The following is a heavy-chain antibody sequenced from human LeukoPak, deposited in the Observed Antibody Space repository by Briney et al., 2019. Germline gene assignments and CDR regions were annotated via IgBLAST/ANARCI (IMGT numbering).Heavy chain of an antibody. Sequence: GGSLRLSCAASGFTFTKNWMHWVRQAPGKGLVWVSLIKDDGTATAYADSVKGRFTISRDNAKNTVYLQMNSLRAEDTAIYYCARDRFHAVESWGQGTLVTVSS. CDR2: IKDDGTAT. J-gene: IGHJ5*01. V-gene: IGHV3-74*01. CDR3: ARDRFHAVES. D-gene: IGHD3-16*01. CDR1: GFTFTKNW.